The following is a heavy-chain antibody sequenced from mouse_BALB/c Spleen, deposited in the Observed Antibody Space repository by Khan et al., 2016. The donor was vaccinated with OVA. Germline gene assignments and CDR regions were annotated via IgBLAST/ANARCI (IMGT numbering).Heavy chain of an antibody. CDR2: ISSDGDYT. D-gene: IGHD4-1*01. Sequence: EVQLVESGGDLMKPGGSLKLSCAASGFTFSSYSMSWVRQIPDKRLEWVASISSDGDYTYYPDSVKGRFTISRDNAKNTLYLQMSSLKSEDTAMYYCASHLTGSFAYWGQGTLVTGPA. CDR3: ASHLTGSFAY. CDR1: GFTFSSYS. J-gene: IGHJ3*01. V-gene: IGHV5-6*01.